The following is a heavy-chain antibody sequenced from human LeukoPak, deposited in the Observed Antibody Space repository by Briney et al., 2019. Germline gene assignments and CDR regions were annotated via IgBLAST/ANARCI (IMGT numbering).Heavy chain of an antibody. V-gene: IGHV4-59*08. Sequence: SETLSLTCTVSGGSISSYYWSWIRQPPGKGLEWIGYIYYSGSTNYNPSLKSRVTISVDTSKNQFSLKLSSVTAADTAVYYCARHAVIAAAGTFDYWGRGTLVTVSS. CDR2: IYYSGST. CDR3: ARHAVIAAAGTFDY. D-gene: IGHD6-13*01. J-gene: IGHJ4*02. CDR1: GGSISSYY.